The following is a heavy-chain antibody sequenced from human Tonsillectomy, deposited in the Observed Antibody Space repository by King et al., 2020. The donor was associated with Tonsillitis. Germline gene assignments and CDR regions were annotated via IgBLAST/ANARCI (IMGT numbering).Heavy chain of an antibody. CDR1: GFTFSSYT. V-gene: IGHV3-21*01. CDR3: ARENYDSRGYYSYYFDD. D-gene: IGHD3-22*01. J-gene: IGHJ4*02. CDR2: ISSSSSYI. Sequence: VQLVESGGGLVKPGGSLRLSCAAYGFTFSSYTMTWVRQAPGKGLEWVSSISSSSSYIFYADSVKGRFTISRDNAKNSLYLQMNSLRAEDTAVYYCARENYDSRGYYSYYFDDWGQGTLVTVSS.